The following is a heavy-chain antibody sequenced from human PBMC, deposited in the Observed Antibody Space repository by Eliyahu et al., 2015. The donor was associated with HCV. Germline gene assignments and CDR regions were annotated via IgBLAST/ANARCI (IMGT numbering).Heavy chain of an antibody. CDR2: INPNSGVT. J-gene: IGHJ4*02. V-gene: IGHV1-2*02. D-gene: IGHD1-26*01. CDR1: GYNFIGYY. Sequence: QVQLVQSGAEGKKPGASVKVSCKASGYNFIGYYMHWVRQAPGQGLEWMGWINPNSGVTNYAQKFQGRVTITRDTSINTAYMELSSLRSDDTAMYFCARYSGTYFDYWGQGTLVTVSS. CDR3: ARYSGTYFDY.